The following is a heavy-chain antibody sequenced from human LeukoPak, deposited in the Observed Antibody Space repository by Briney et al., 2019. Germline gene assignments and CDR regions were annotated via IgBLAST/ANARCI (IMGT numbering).Heavy chain of an antibody. CDR3: ASPGYYDTSAYDY. J-gene: IGHJ4*02. CDR2: IYPGDSDT. D-gene: IGHD3-22*01. CDR1: GYSFTTYW. Sequence: GEPLKISCKGPGYSFTTYWIAWVRQMPGKGLEWMGIIYPGDSDTRYSPSFQGEVTISADKSTSTAYRQWYSLKASDTAMYYCASPGYYDTSAYDYWGQGTLVTVSS. V-gene: IGHV5-51*01.